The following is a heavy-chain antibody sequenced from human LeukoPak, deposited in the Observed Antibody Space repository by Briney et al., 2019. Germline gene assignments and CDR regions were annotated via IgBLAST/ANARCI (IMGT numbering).Heavy chain of an antibody. CDR3: AKREYSGSYTGY. V-gene: IGHV3-30*02. CDR1: GLTFSRYG. Sequence: PGGSLRLSCAASGLTFSRYGMHWVRQAPGKGLEWVAYIRYDGSYKHYADSVKGRFTISRDNSKNTLYLQMNSLRAEDTAVYYCAKREYSGSYTGYWGQGTLVTVSS. CDR2: IRYDGSYK. D-gene: IGHD1-26*01. J-gene: IGHJ4*02.